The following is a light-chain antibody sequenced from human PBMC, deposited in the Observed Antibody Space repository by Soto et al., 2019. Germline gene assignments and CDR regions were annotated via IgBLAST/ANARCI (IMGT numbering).Light chain of an antibody. CDR3: QKYNSAPLT. CDR2: AAS. Sequence: DIQVTQSPSSLSACVGDRVTITCRASQAISNSLAWYQQKPGELPKLLIYAASTLRSGVPSRFSGSGSGTDFTLTISGLQPEDVANYYCQKYNSAPLTFGGGT. V-gene: IGKV1-27*01. J-gene: IGKJ4*01. CDR1: QAISNS.